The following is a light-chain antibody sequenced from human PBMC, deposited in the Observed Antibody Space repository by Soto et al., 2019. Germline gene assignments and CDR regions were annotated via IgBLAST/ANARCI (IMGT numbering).Light chain of an antibody. J-gene: IGKJ3*01. Sequence: EIVMTQSPATLSVSPGERATLSCRASQSVSGNLAWYQKKPGQAPRLLIFDASTRATGIPGRFSGSGSGTEFTLTISSLQSEDFAVYFCQQYNNWPPVTFGPGTKVDI. CDR1: QSVSGN. CDR3: QQYNNWPPVT. CDR2: DAS. V-gene: IGKV3-15*01.